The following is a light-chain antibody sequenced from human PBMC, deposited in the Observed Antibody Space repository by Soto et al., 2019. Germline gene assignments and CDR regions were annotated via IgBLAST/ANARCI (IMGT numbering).Light chain of an antibody. Sequence: EIVLTQSPGTLSLSPGERATLSCRASQSVSSSYLAWYQQKPGQSPRLLIYGASRRATGIPDRFSGSGSGTDFTLTISRLEPEDFALYYCQQYGSSPMYTFGQGTKLEIK. CDR1: QSVSSSY. J-gene: IGKJ2*01. CDR3: QQYGSSPMYT. CDR2: GAS. V-gene: IGKV3-20*01.